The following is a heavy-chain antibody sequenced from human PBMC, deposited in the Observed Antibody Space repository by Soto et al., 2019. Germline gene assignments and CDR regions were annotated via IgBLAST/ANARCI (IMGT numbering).Heavy chain of an antibody. D-gene: IGHD3-16*01. J-gene: IGHJ4*02. CDR3: ARRTFRGRAEY. Sequence: GGSLRLSCVASGFPFSSYAMSWVRQAPGKGLEWVSAVGGSGGDTYYADSVRGRFTVSRDNAENTLYLQLNSLRVEDTAIYYCARRTFRGRAEYWGQGILVTVSS. CDR1: GFPFSSYA. CDR2: VGGSGGDT. V-gene: IGHV3-23*01.